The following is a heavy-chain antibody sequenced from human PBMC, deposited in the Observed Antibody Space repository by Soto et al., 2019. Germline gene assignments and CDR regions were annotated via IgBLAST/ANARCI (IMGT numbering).Heavy chain of an antibody. CDR1: GFTFSSYE. CDR3: ARDESLTYYYDSSGYYNY. CDR2: ISSSGSTI. Sequence: HPGGSLRFSCAASGFTFSSYEMNWVRQAPGKGLEWVSYISSSGSTIYYADSVKGRFTISRDNAKNSLYLQMNSLRAEDTAVYYCARDESLTYYYDSSGYYNYWGQGTLVTVSS. V-gene: IGHV3-48*03. D-gene: IGHD3-22*01. J-gene: IGHJ4*02.